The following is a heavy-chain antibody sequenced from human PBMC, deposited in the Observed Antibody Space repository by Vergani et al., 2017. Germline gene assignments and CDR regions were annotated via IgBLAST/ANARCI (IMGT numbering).Heavy chain of an antibody. CDR3: GNVDIATAGTDY. CDR1: GFTFSSYG. Sequence: QVQLVESGGGVVQTGRSLRLSCAASGFTFSSYGMHWVRQAPGKGLEWVAVISYDGSNKYYADSVKGRFTISRDNSKNTLYLQMNSLRAEDTAVYYCGNVDIATAGTDYWGQGTLVTVSS. J-gene: IGHJ4*02. V-gene: IGHV3-30*18. D-gene: IGHD6-13*01. CDR2: ISYDGSNK.